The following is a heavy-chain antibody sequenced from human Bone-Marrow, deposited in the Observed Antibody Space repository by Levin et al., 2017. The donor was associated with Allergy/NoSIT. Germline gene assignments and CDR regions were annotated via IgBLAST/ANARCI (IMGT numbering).Heavy chain of an antibody. CDR2: FDPKDGRA. V-gene: IGHV1-24*01. Sequence: GASVKVSCKVPGYTLSELTIHWVRQAPGKGLEWMGGFDPKDGRADYAQKFQDRVTVTEDASTDTAYMELSSLRSEDTAVYYCATPPDSRGYYFDYWGQGTLVTVSS. D-gene: IGHD3-22*01. CDR3: ATPPDSRGYYFDY. J-gene: IGHJ4*02. CDR1: GYTLSELT.